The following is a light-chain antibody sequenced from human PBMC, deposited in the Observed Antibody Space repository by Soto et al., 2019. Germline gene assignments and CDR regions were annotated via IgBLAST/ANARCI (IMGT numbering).Light chain of an antibody. V-gene: IGKV3-20*01. CDR1: QSVSSSH. J-gene: IGKJ1*01. Sequence: EIVLTQSPGTLSLSPGERATLSCRASQSVSSSHLAWYQQKPGQTPRLLIYGASSRATGIPDRFSGSGSGTDFTLTISRLEPEDFAVYYCQQYNNWPRTFGQGTKWIS. CDR2: GAS. CDR3: QQYNNWPRT.